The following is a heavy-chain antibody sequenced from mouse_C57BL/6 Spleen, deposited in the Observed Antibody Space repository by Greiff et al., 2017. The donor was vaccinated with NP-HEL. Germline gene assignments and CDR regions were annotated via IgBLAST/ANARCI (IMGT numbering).Heavy chain of an antibody. Sequence: QVQLQQPGAELVMPGASVKLSCKASGYTFTSYWMHWVKQRPGQGLEWIGEIDPSDSYTNYNQKFKGKSTLTVDKSSSTAYMQLSSLTSEDSAVYYRARKVVRYWYFDVWGTGTTVTVSS. J-gene: IGHJ1*03. V-gene: IGHV1-69*01. CDR1: GYTFTSYW. D-gene: IGHD1-1*01. CDR2: IDPSDSYT. CDR3: ARKVVRYWYFDV.